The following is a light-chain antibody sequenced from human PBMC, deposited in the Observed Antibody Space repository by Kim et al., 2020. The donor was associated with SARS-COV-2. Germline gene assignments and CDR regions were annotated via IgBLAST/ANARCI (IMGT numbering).Light chain of an antibody. V-gene: IGLV2-11*01. CDR1: SSDVGGYNY. J-gene: IGLJ2*01. CDR2: DVS. Sequence: PGHSVTISCTGNSSDVGGYNYVSWYQQHPGKAPKLMIYDVSKRPSGVPDRFSGSKSGNTASLTISGLQAEDEADYYCCSYAGSYTVFGGGTQLTVL. CDR3: CSYAGSYTV.